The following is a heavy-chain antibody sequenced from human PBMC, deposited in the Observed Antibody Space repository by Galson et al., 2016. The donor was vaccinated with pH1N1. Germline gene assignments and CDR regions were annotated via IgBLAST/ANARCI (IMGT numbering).Heavy chain of an antibody. CDR3: ARAQAAADPYYYYHMDV. CDR1: GGSISSGGYY. Sequence: TLSLTCTVSGGSISSGGYYWSWIRQHPGKGLEWIGYIYYSGSTYYNPSLKSRVTISVDTSKNQFSLKLSSVTAADTAVYYCARAQAAADPYYYYHMDVWGKGTTVTVSS. CDR2: IYYSGST. D-gene: IGHD6-13*01. J-gene: IGHJ6*03. V-gene: IGHV4-31*03.